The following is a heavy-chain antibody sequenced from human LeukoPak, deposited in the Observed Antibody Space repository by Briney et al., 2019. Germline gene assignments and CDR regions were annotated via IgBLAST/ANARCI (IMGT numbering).Heavy chain of an antibody. CDR2: INPNSGGT. CDR3: ARNGRVRRVVKDLFEY. D-gene: IGHD3-10*01. Sequence: ASVKVSCKASGYTFTGYYMHWVRQAPGQGLEWMGWINPNSGGTNYAQKFQGRVTMTRDTSISTAYMELSRLRSDDTAMYYCARNGRVRRVVKDLFEYWGQGILVTVSS. V-gene: IGHV1-2*02. J-gene: IGHJ4*02. CDR1: GYTFTGYY.